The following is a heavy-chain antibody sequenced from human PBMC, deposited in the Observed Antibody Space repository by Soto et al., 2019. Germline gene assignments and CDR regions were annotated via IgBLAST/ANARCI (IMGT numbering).Heavy chain of an antibody. D-gene: IGHD2-15*01. V-gene: IGHV3-30-3*01. CDR1: GFTFSSYA. Sequence: QVQLVESGGGVVQPGRSLRLSCAASGFTFSSYAMHWVRQAPGKGLGWVAVISYAGSNKYYSDSVKGRFTISRDNSKNTLYMQMNSLRAEDTAVYYCASPIPCSGGRCYHPGGQGTLVTVSS. CDR3: ASPIPCSGGRCYHP. J-gene: IGHJ4*02. CDR2: ISYAGSNK.